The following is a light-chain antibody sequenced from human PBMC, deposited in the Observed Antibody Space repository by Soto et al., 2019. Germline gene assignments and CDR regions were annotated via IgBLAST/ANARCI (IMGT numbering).Light chain of an antibody. CDR1: SSDIGGYNF. CDR2: DVS. V-gene: IGLV2-14*03. J-gene: IGLJ1*01. CDR3: SAYTSSDSYV. Sequence: QSALTQPASVAGSPGQSITISCTGTSSDIGGYNFVSWYQHHPGKAPKLLIYDVSDRPSGVSNRFSGSKSGNTASLTISGLRAEDEADYYGSAYTSSDSYVLGTGTK.